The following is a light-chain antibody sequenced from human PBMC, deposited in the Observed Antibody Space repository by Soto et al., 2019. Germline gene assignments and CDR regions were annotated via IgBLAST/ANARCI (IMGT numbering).Light chain of an antibody. CDR3: QQYNHWST. CDR1: QSVSSN. Sequence: EIVMTQSPATLSVSPGERATLSCRASQSVSSNLAWYQQKPGQVPRLLIYGASTRATAIPARFSGSGSGTDFTLTISSLQSEDFAVYYWQQYNHWSTFGQGTKVELK. J-gene: IGKJ1*01. V-gene: IGKV3-15*01. CDR2: GAS.